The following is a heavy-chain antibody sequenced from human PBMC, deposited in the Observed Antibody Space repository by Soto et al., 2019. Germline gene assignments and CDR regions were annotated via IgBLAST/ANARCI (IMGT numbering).Heavy chain of an antibody. CDR3: ARIADCSTTSCFSPSRFHIRGYYYCYGLDV. V-gene: IGHV1-18*01. Sequence: ASVKVSCKASGYTFTNYGFSWVRQAPGQGLEWVGWISAYNGNSNYAQKYHGRVTMTTDTSTNTAYMEMSSLRSDDTAVCYCARIADCSTTSCFSPSRFHIRGYYYCYGLDVWGQGTTVTVSS. CDR2: ISAYNGNS. J-gene: IGHJ6*02. D-gene: IGHD2-2*01. CDR1: GYTFTNYG.